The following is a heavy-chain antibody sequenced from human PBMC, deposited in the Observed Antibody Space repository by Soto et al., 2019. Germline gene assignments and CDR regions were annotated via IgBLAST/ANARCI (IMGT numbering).Heavy chain of an antibody. V-gene: IGHV3-74*01. J-gene: IGHJ6*02. CDR2: IKFDGSFT. CDR3: ARGLRNYYGVDV. D-gene: IGHD4-17*01. Sequence: EVQLVESGGGLVQPGGSLRLSCVASRFTFSDYWIHWVRQTPGKGLVWVSRIKFDGSFTSHADSVKGRFTISRDNARNTVHLQMDSLRAEYSGVYYCARGLRNYYGVDVWGQGTTVTVSS. CDR1: RFTFSDYW.